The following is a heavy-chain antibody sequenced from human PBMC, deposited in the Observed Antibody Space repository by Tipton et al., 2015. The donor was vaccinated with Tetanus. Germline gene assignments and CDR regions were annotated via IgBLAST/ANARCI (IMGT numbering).Heavy chain of an antibody. V-gene: IGHV3-72*01. CDR1: GFTISDHY. CDR2: SKNKVNSYIT. D-gene: IGHD1-26*01. Sequence: SLRLSCAASGFTISDHYIEWVRQAPGKGLEWVGRSKNKVNSYITEYAASVKGRFTISRDDSENSLYLQMTSLKIEDTAVYYCARGPSWFHPWGQGTLVTVSS. CDR3: ARGPSWFHP. J-gene: IGHJ5*02.